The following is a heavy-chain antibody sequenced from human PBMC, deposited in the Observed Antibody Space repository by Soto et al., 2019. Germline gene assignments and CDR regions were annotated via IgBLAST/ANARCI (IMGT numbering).Heavy chain of an antibody. J-gene: IGHJ6*02. CDR2: INPSGGST. CDR1: GYTFTSYY. Sequence: ASVKVSCKASGYTFTSYYMHWVRQAPGQGLEWMGIINPSGGSTSYAQKFQGRVTMTRDTSTSTVYMELSSLRSEDTAVYYCARDQGKRVLRFLEWSSQYYYGMDVWGQGTTVTV. V-gene: IGHV1-46*01. D-gene: IGHD3-3*01. CDR3: ARDQGKRVLRFLEWSSQYYYGMDV.